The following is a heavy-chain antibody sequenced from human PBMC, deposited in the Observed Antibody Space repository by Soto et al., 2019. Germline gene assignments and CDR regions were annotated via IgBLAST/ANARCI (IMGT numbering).Heavy chain of an antibody. D-gene: IGHD7-27*01. J-gene: IGHJ4*02. Sequence: ETLSLXCSFYCVSFIVYYWSCIRQPPGKGLEWIGEINHSGSTNYNPSLKSRVTISVDTSKNQLSLKLSSVTAADKAVYYCASTRWYIKWGVEYWGKGTLVT. V-gene: IGHV4-34*01. CDR1: CVSFIVYY. CDR2: INHSGST. CDR3: ASTRWYIKWGVEY.